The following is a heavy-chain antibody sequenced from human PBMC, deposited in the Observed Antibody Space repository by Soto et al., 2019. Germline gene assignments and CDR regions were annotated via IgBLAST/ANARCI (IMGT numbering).Heavy chain of an antibody. CDR3: ARVGVAVAGTYFDL. J-gene: IGHJ4*02. V-gene: IGHV3-21*01. CDR1: GFTFSSYS. Sequence: GGSLRLSCAASGFTFSSYSMNWVRQAPGKGLEWVSSISDSRGYVKYADSVKGRFTISRDNAKSSLYLQMNSLRAEDTALYYCARVGVAVAGTYFDLWGQGTLVTVSS. D-gene: IGHD6-19*01. CDR2: ISDSRGYV.